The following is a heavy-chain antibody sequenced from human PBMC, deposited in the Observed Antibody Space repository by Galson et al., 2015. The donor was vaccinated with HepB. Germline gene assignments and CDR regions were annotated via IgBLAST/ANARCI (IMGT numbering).Heavy chain of an antibody. CDR3: AKDNDRALAGIYSWFDT. D-gene: IGHD6-19*01. Sequence: LRLSCAASGSPFSDYYMSWIRQAPGKGLEWVSYISSSSSYTNYADSVKGRFTISRDNSKNTLFLQMNSLRAEDTAVYYCAKDNDRALAGIYSWFDTWGQGVLVTVSS. CDR2: ISSSSSYT. J-gene: IGHJ5*02. CDR1: GSPFSDYY. V-gene: IGHV3-11*05.